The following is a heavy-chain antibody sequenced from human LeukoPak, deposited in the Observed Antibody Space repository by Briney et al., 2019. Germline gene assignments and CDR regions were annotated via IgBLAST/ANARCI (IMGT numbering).Heavy chain of an antibody. V-gene: IGHV1-2*06. J-gene: IGHJ4*02. CDR2: INPNSGGT. D-gene: IGHD3-22*01. CDR1: GYTFTGYY. CDR3: ARREYYYDSSVFFHLFDY. Sequence: ASVKVSCKASGYTFTGYYMHWVRQAPGQGLEWMGRINPNSGGTNYAQKFQGRVTMTRDTSISTAYMELSRLRSDDTAVYYCARREYYYDSSVFFHLFDYGGKGTRVTVSS.